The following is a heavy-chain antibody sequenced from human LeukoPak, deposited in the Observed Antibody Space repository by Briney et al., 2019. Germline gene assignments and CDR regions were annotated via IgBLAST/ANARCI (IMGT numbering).Heavy chain of an antibody. Sequence: GGSLRLSCAASGFTFSSYAMSWVRQAPGKGLEWVSAISGSGGSTYYADSVKGRLTISRDNSKNTLYLQMNSLRAEDTAVYYCAKDRSDNNTWYAGSHWGQGTLVTVSS. D-gene: IGHD2-8*01. CDR1: GFTFSSYA. V-gene: IGHV3-23*01. CDR3: AKDRSDNNTWYAGSH. CDR2: ISGSGGST. J-gene: IGHJ4*02.